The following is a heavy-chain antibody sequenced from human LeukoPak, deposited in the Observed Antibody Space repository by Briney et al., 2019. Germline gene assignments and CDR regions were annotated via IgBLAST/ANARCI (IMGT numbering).Heavy chain of an antibody. V-gene: IGHV1-8*02. D-gene: IGHD3-10*01. CDR2: MNPNSGNT. Sequence: ASVKVSCKASGYTFTSYGISWVRQAPGQGLEWMGWMNPNSGNTGYAQKFQGRVTMTRNTSISTAYMELSSLRSEDTAVYYCARTSELLWFGELRRWFDPWGQGTLVTVSS. CDR1: GYTFTSYG. CDR3: ARTSELLWFGELRRWFDP. J-gene: IGHJ5*02.